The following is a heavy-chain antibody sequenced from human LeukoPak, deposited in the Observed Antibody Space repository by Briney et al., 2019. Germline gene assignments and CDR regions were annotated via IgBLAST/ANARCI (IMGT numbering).Heavy chain of an antibody. CDR1: EFTFRNYS. J-gene: IGHJ2*01. V-gene: IGHV3-21*01. D-gene: IGHD3-22*01. Sequence: GGSLRLSCVGSEFTFRNYSLNWVRQAPGKGLEWVSSISSSSSYKYYVDSVKGRFTISRDNAKKSLYLQMNSLRAEDTAIYYCARAPVIVMHDWYFDLWGRGTLVTVSS. CDR2: ISSSSSYK. CDR3: ARAPVIVMHDWYFDL.